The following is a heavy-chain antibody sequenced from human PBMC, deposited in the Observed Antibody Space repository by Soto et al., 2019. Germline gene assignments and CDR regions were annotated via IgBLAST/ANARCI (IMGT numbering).Heavy chain of an antibody. V-gene: IGHV3-33*01. CDR1: GFTFSSYG. CDR3: ARDVGAEYYYYYGMDV. CDR2: IWYDGSNK. J-gene: IGHJ6*02. Sequence: QVQLVESGGGVVQPGRSLRLSCAASGFTFSSYGMHWVRQAPGKGLEWVAVIWYDGSNKYYADSVKGRFTISRDNSKNTLYLQMNSLRAEDTAVYYCARDVGAEYYYYYGMDVWGQGTTVTVSS. D-gene: IGHD1-26*01.